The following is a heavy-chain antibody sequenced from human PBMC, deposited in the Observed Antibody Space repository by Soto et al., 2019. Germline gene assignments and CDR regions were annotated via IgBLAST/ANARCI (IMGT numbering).Heavy chain of an antibody. CDR1: GFTFSSYG. CDR2: IWYDGSIK. Sequence: PGGSLRLSCVASGFTFSSYGMHWVRQAPGKGLEWLAVIWYDGSIKYYADSVKGRFTISRDDSKNTLYLQMDSLRAEDSAIYYCPRAFSPGVAGRLFDFWGLGTPVTVSS. V-gene: IGHV3-33*08. CDR3: PRAFSPGVAGRLFDF. J-gene: IGHJ4*02. D-gene: IGHD6-19*01.